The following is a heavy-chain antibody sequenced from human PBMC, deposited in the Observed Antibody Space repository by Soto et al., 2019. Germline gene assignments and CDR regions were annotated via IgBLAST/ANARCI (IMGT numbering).Heavy chain of an antibody. CDR1: GGFFSGYY. CDR2: INHSGST. D-gene: IGHD6-6*01. V-gene: IGHV4-34*01. J-gene: IGHJ6*02. CDR3: AGSIAGRRPYFYYHHGMDV. Sequence: PETLSLTCIVYGGFFSGYYRNSIRQPPGQGQAWIVEINHSGSTNFHPSLKRRVTITVDTSKNQFSLKLSSVTAADTASYYSAGSIAGRRPYFYYHHGMDVWGQGTSVTVSS.